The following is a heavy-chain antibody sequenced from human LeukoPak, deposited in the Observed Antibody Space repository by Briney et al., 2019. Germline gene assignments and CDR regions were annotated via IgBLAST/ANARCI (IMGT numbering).Heavy chain of an antibody. J-gene: IGHJ5*02. D-gene: IGHD2-2*01. CDR3: ARVVGYCSSTSCYVDP. CDR1: GGSISSGGYY. Sequence: SETLSLTCTVSGGSISSGGYYWSWIRQPPGKGLEWIGYIYHSGSTYYNPSLKSRVTISVDRSKNQFSLKLSSVTAADTAVYYCARVVGYCSSTSCYVDPWGQGTLVTVSS. V-gene: IGHV4-30-2*01. CDR2: IYHSGST.